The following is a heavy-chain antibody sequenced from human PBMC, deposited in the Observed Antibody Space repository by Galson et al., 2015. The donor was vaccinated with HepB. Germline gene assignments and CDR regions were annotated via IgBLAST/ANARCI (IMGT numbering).Heavy chain of an antibody. D-gene: IGHD5-18*01. J-gene: IGHJ4*02. CDR3: AKDGGGIYSYGLYYFDY. CDR1: GFTFSSYV. V-gene: IGHV3-23*01. Sequence: SLRLSCAASGFTFSSYVMSWVRQAPGKGLEWVSGISGSGGSTYYADSVKGRFTISRDNSKNTLYLQMNSLRAEDTAVYYCAKDGGGIYSYGLYYFDYWGQGTLVTVSS. CDR2: ISGSGGST.